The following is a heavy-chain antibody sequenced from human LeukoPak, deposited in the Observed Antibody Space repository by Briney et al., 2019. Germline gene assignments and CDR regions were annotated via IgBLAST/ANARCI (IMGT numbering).Heavy chain of an antibody. CDR3: ARVTYSSGWYSWFDP. Sequence: GGSLRLSCAASGFTFYDYGMSWVRQAPGKGLEWVSAISGSGGSTYYADSVKGRFTISRDNSKNTLYLQMNSLRAEDTAVYYCARVTYSSGWYSWFDPWGQGTLVTVSS. D-gene: IGHD6-19*01. CDR2: ISGSGGST. CDR1: GFTFYDYG. J-gene: IGHJ5*02. V-gene: IGHV3-23*01.